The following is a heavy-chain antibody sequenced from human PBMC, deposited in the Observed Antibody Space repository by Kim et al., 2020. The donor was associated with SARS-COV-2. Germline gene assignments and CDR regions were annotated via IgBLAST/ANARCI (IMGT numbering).Heavy chain of an antibody. CDR1: GGSISNFY. CDR2: ISYSGIT. CDR3: TRGGGYNHFDF. Sequence: SETLSLTCTVSGGSISNFYWSWLRQPPGKGLEWIGYISYSGITNYSPSLKTRVTISIDTSENQFSLRLSSVTAADTAVYYCTRGGGYNHFDFWGQGSLVTVSS. J-gene: IGHJ4*02. V-gene: IGHV4-59*01. D-gene: IGHD5-12*01.